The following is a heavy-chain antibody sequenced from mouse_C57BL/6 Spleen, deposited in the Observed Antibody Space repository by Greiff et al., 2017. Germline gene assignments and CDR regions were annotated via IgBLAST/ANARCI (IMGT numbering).Heavy chain of an antibody. Sequence: EVKLVESGGGLVKPGGSLKLSCAASGFTFSSYAMSWVRQTPEKRLEWVATISDGGSYTYYPDNVKGRFTISRDNAKNNLYLQMSHLKSEDTAMYYCARSGWDGFAYWGQGTLVTVSA. V-gene: IGHV5-4*03. CDR1: GFTFSSYA. D-gene: IGHD4-1*01. CDR2: ISDGGSYT. CDR3: ARSGWDGFAY. J-gene: IGHJ3*01.